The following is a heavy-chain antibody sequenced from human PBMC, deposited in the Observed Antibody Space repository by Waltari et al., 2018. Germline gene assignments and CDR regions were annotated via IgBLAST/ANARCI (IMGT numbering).Heavy chain of an antibody. CDR2: INHSGST. Sequence: QVQLQQWGAGLLKPSETLSLPCAVYGGSFSGYYWSWIRQPPGTGLEWIGEINHSGSTNYNPSLKSRVTISVDTSKNQFSLKLSSVTAADTAVYYCARGRRSTIFGVVIIRSLNWFDPWGQGTLVTVSS. J-gene: IGHJ5*02. CDR1: GGSFSGYY. D-gene: IGHD3-3*01. CDR3: ARGRRSTIFGVVIIRSLNWFDP. V-gene: IGHV4-34*01.